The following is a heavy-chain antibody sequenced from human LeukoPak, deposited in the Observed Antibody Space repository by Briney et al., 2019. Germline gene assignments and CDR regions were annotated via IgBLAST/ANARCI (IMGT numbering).Heavy chain of an antibody. CDR3: AKFSYGDYYYYMDV. CDR1: GFTFNSYG. CDR2: ISGSGGST. V-gene: IGHV3-23*01. Sequence: PGGSLRLSCAASGFTFNSYGMSWVRQAPGQGLEWVSDISGSGGSTYYADSVKGRFTISRDNSKNTLYLQMNSLRAEDTAVYYCAKFSYGDYYYYMDVWGKGTTVTISS. J-gene: IGHJ6*03. D-gene: IGHD4-17*01.